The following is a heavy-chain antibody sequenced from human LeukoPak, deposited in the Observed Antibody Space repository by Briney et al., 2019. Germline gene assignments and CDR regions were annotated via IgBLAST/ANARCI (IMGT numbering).Heavy chain of an antibody. D-gene: IGHD5-18*01. J-gene: IGHJ6*03. CDR3: ARVGPSYGVYYYYYMDV. CDR2: ISSSGSTI. V-gene: IGHV3-48*03. CDR1: GFTFSSYE. Sequence: GGSLRLSCAASGFTFSSYEMNWVRQAPGKGLEWVSYISSSGSTIYYADSVKGRFTISRDNAKNSLYLQMNSLRAEDTAVYFCARVGPSYGVYYYYYMDVWGKGTTVTVSS.